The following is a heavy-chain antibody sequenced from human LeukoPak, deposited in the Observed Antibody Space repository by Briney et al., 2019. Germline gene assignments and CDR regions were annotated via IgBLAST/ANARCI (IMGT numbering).Heavy chain of an antibody. J-gene: IGHJ3*02. CDR3: ARVYYDFWSGYEYDAFDI. D-gene: IGHD3-3*01. V-gene: IGHV1-18*01. CDR2: ISAYNGNT. CDR1: GYTFTSYG. Sequence: ASVKVSCKASGYTFTSYGISWVRQAPGQGLEWMGWISAYNGNTNYAQKLQGRVTMTTNTSTSTAYMELRSLRSDDTAVYYCARVYYDFWSGYEYDAFDIWGQGTMVTVSS.